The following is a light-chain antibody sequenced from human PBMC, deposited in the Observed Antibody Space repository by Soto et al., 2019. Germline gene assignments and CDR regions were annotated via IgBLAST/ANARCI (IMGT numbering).Light chain of an antibody. CDR1: QTISRNY. Sequence: ELVLTQSPGTLSLSPGERATVSCRASQTISRNYLVWYQKKPGQAPRLLIYGASTRATGIPDRFTGSGSGTDFTLTISRLEPEDFAVYYCQQYGSSGTFGQGTKVDIK. CDR3: QQYGSSGT. J-gene: IGKJ1*01. CDR2: GAS. V-gene: IGKV3-20*01.